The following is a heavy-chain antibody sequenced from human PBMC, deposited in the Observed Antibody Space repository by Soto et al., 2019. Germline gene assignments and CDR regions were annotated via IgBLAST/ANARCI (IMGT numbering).Heavy chain of an antibody. J-gene: IGHJ6*02. CDR2: ISTSGGST. CDR3: SLSDRYYGMDV. Sequence: SYAASEVTIRNLAMRWISQAPGKGLEWVSSISTSGGSTYYADSVKGRFTISRDNSNNTLYLQMNSLRAEDTAVYYCSLSDRYYGMDVWGLGTTVTVSS. CDR1: EVTIRNLA. V-gene: IGHV3-23*01.